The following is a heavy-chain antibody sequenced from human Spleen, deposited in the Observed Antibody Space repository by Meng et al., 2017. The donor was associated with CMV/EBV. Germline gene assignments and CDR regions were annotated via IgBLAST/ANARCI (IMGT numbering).Heavy chain of an antibody. J-gene: IGHJ6*02. CDR3: ARDARDSVVVPATIYYAIDV. D-gene: IGHD2-2*02. Sequence: ASVKVSCKASGYTFTSYYMHWVRQAPGQGLEWMGIINPSGGGTNFPQNFQGRVTMTRDTSTSTVYMELSSLGSEDTAVYYCARDARDSVVVPATIYYAIDVWGRGTTVTVS. CDR1: GYTFTSYY. V-gene: IGHV1-46*01. CDR2: INPSGGGT.